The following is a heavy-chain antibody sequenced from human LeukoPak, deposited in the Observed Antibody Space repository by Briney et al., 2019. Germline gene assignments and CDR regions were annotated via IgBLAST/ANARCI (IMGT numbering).Heavy chain of an antibody. V-gene: IGHV3-11*01. CDR3: ARDKSNKGHDC. J-gene: IGHJ4*02. CDR1: GFTLSDYY. Sequence: GGSLRLSCAASGFTLSDYYMTWIRQAPGKGLEWVSYVSNGGSSSILYADSVKGRFTVFRDYAKNSLYLQMNSLRADDTGVYYCARDKSNKGHDCWGQGTLVTVSS. CDR2: VSNGGSSSI.